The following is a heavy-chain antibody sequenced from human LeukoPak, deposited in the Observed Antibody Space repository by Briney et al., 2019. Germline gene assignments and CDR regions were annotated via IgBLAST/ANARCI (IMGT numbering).Heavy chain of an antibody. CDR3: ARIVHGDY. Sequence: GGSLRLSCAASGFTFSSYSMNWVRQAPGKGLEWVSYISSSSSTIYYADSVKGRFTISRDNAKNSLYLQMNSLRAEDTAVYYCARIVHGDYWGQGTLVTVSS. V-gene: IGHV3-48*04. D-gene: IGHD2-8*01. CDR1: GFTFSSYS. CDR2: ISSSSSTI. J-gene: IGHJ4*02.